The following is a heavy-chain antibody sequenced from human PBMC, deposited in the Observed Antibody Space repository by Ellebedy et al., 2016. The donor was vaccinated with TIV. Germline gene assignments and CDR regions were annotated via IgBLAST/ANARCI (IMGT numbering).Heavy chain of an antibody. J-gene: IGHJ4*02. CDR1: GFTFSSYS. D-gene: IGHD4-17*01. CDR2: ISGSGGST. V-gene: IGHV3-23*01. CDR3: AKAYGDDYYFDY. Sequence: GESLKISCAASGFTFSSYSMNWVRQAPGKGLEWVSAISGSGGSTYYADSVKGRFTISRDNSKNTLYLQMNSLRAEDTAVYYCAKAYGDDYYFDYWGQGTLVTVSS.